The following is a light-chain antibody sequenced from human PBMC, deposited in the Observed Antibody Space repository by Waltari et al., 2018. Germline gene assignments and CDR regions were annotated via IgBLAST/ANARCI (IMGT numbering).Light chain of an antibody. J-gene: IGLJ2*01. Sequence: QSTLTQPASVSGSRGQPITISCTGTSSDIGGYDFVSGYQQFPGKAPKLIIYDVNNRPSGGSDRFSGFKSGNTASLTISGLQTEDEAEYYCSSYTSTNTHVVFGGGTKLTVL. V-gene: IGLV2-14*03. CDR2: DVN. CDR3: SSYTSTNTHVV. CDR1: SSDIGGYDF.